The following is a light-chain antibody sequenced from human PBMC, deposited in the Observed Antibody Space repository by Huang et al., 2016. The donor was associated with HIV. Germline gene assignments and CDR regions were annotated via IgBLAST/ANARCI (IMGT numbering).Light chain of an antibody. CDR1: QSLLHGNGYNY. V-gene: IGKV2-28*01. J-gene: IGKJ5*01. CDR3: MQSLQTPGT. CDR2: SGS. Sequence: DIVMIQSPLSLSVTPGEAASISCRSSQSLLHGNGYNYLEWYLQKPAQSPQLLIYSGSDRAPGVPARFSASGSGTDFSLTISSVEAEDIGIYYCMQSLQTPGTFGQGTRLDIK.